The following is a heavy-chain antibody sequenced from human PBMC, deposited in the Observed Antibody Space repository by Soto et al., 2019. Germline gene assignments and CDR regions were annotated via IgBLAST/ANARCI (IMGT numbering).Heavy chain of an antibody. CDR3: ARVRGMALTTGDYYGMEV. D-gene: IGHD3-10*01. V-gene: IGHV4-30-4*01. J-gene: IGHJ6*02. CDR2: IYYSGST. CDR1: GGSISSGDYY. Sequence: SETLSLTCAVSGGSISSGDYYWSWIRQPPGKGLEWIGYIYYSGSTYYNPSLKSRGTISVDTTKNQFSLKLSSVTAADTAVYYCARVRGMALTTGDYYGMEVWGQGPRVT.